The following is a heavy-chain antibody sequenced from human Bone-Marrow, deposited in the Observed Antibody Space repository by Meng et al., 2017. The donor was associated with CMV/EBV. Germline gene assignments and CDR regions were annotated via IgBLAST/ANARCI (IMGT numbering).Heavy chain of an antibody. V-gene: IGHV2-5*01. CDR3: ARARWLHLGLPVAP. CDR1: GFSLSSSGVG. Sequence: SGPTLVKPTQTLTLTCTFSGFSLSSSGVGVGWIRQPPGETLEWLALIYWNDDKRYSPSLKSRLTISMDISKNQVVLTMTNMDPVDTATYYCARARWLHLGLPVAPWGQGTLVTGYS. CDR2: IYWNDDK. D-gene: IGHD5-24*01. J-gene: IGHJ5*02.